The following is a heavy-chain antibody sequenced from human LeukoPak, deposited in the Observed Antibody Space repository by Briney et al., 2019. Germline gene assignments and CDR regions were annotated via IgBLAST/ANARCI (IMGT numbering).Heavy chain of an antibody. CDR3: AKDMALYSSGWHPLDY. Sequence: GGSLRLSCAASGFIFNDYAMSWVRQVPGKGLECVSVISASGGKTYYADSVKGRFTISRDNAKNSLYLQMNSLRAEDTALYYCAKDMALYSSGWHPLDYWGQGTLVTVSS. CDR1: GFIFNDYA. D-gene: IGHD6-19*01. CDR2: ISASGGKT. V-gene: IGHV3-23*01. J-gene: IGHJ4*02.